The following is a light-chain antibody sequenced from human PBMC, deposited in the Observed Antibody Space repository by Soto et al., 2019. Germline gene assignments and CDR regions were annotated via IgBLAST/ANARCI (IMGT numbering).Light chain of an antibody. Sequence: SYELTQPPSVSVSPGQTASITCSGDKLGDKYACWYQQKAGQSPVLVIYQDSKRPSGIPERFSGSNSGNTATLTISGTQAMDEADYYCQAWDSSTAQFGGGTQLTVL. CDR3: QAWDSSTAQ. CDR1: KLGDKY. CDR2: QDS. V-gene: IGLV3-1*01. J-gene: IGLJ2*01.